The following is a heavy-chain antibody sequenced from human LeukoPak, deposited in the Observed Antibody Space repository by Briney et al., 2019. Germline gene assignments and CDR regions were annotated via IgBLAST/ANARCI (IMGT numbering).Heavy chain of an antibody. CDR2: IYYSGST. Sequence: SETLSLTCTVSGGSISSYYWSWIRQHPGKGLEWIGYIYYSGSTYYNPSLKSRVTMSVDTSKNQFSLKLSSVTAADTAVYYCARGSSWIQLWLEGNWFDPWGQGTLVTVSS. CDR1: GGSISSYY. J-gene: IGHJ5*02. V-gene: IGHV4-59*06. CDR3: ARGSSWIQLWLEGNWFDP. D-gene: IGHD5-18*01.